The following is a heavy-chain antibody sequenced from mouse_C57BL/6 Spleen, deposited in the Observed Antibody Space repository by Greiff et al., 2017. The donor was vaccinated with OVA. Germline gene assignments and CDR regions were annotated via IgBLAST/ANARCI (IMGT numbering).Heavy chain of an antibody. Sequence: VQLQQSGAELARPGASVKLSCKASGYTFTSYGISWVKQRTGQGLEWIGEIYPRSGNTYYNEKFKGKATLTVDKSSSTAYMELRSLTSEDSAVYFCARGATVVATEWYFDVWGTGTTVTVSS. CDR2: IYPRSGNT. D-gene: IGHD1-1*01. J-gene: IGHJ1*03. CDR3: ARGATVVATEWYFDV. CDR1: GYTFTSYG. V-gene: IGHV1-81*01.